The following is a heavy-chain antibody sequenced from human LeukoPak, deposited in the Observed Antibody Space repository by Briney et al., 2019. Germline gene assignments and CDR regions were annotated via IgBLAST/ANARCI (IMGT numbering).Heavy chain of an antibody. V-gene: IGHV3-23*01. CDR2: ISGSGANT. CDR1: GFTFSSNP. CDR3: ATTKPARRYFDY. D-gene: IGHD5-12*01. J-gene: IGHJ4*02. Sequence: GGSLRLSCAGSGFTFSSNPLSWVRQAPGKGLEWVSAISGSGANTYYGDSVRGRFTISRDNSKNTLYLQMNTLRADDTAVHYCATTKPARRYFDYWGQGILVTVSS.